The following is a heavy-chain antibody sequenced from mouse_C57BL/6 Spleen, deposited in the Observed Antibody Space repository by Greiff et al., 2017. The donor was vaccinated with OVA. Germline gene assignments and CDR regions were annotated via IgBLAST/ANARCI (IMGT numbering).Heavy chain of an antibody. Sequence: EVQLQESGPVLVKPGASVKMSCKASGYTFTDYYMNWVKQSHGKSLEWIGVINPYNGGTSYNQRFKGKATLTVDKSSSTAYMELNSLTSEDSAVYYCARGEYYVAYWGQGTLVTVSA. J-gene: IGHJ3*01. V-gene: IGHV1-19*01. CDR3: ARGEYYVAY. CDR2: INPYNGGT. D-gene: IGHD1-1*01. CDR1: GYTFTDYY.